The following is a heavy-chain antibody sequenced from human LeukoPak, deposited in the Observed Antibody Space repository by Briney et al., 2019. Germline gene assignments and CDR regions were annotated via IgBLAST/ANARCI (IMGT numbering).Heavy chain of an antibody. J-gene: IGHJ4*02. CDR2: FDPEDGET. CDR3: ARDHCSRGSCLGGH. CDR1: GYTLTELS. Sequence: AASVKVSCKVSGYTLTELSMHWVRQAPGKGLEWMGGFDPEDGETIYAQKFQGRVTLTADKSTTTTYMELTSLRTEDTAIYYCARDHCSRGSCLGGHWGQGTLVTVSS. V-gene: IGHV1-24*01. D-gene: IGHD2-15*01.